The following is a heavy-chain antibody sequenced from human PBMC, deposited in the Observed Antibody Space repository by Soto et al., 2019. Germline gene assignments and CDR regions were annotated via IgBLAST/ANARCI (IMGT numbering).Heavy chain of an antibody. Sequence: SETLSLTCIVSGGSISGSYWSWIRQPPGKGLEWIGYIHYSGSTSYNSSLKSRVTISVDASKNQFSLKLTSVAAADTAVYYCARAWGSSSSFWGLWGPGTLVTVSS. CDR2: IHYSGST. V-gene: IGHV4-59*01. D-gene: IGHD6-6*01. CDR3: ARAWGSSSSFWGL. CDR1: GGSISGSY. J-gene: IGHJ4*02.